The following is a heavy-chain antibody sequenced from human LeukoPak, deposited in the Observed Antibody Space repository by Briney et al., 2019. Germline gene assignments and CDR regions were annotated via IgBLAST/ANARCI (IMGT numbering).Heavy chain of an antibody. J-gene: IGHJ4*02. D-gene: IGHD4/OR15-4a*01. Sequence: GASVKVSCKASGYTFSVHYLHWVRQAPGQGLEWMGWIKPDSGATNFAHNFQGRVTMTSDTSINTAYTELSSLTSDDSAMYYCARDHDYGPDYWGQGTLVTVSA. CDR2: IKPDSGAT. CDR1: GYTFSVHY. CDR3: ARDHDYGPDY. V-gene: IGHV1-2*02.